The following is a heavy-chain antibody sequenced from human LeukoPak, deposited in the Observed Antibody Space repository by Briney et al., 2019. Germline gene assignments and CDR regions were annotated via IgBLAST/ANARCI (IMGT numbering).Heavy chain of an antibody. Sequence: GASVKVSCKASGYTFTGYYMHWVRQAPGQGLEWMGWINTNTGNPTYAQGFTGRFVFSLDTSVSTAYLQISSLKAEDTAVYYCASLINYGDAYYFDYWGQGTLVTVSS. CDR1: GYTFTGYY. CDR2: INTNTGNP. V-gene: IGHV7-4-1*02. CDR3: ASLINYGDAYYFDY. J-gene: IGHJ4*02. D-gene: IGHD4-17*01.